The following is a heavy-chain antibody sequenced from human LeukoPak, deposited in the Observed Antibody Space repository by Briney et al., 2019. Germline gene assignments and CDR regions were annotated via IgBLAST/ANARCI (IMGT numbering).Heavy chain of an antibody. CDR1: GFSFTRFW. D-gene: IGHD5-24*01. Sequence: GGSLRLSCTASGFSFTRFWMNWVRWAPGKGLEWVASIDQDGSETYSVDSVKGRFTISRANAKNSLYLQMNSLRAEDTAVYYCTRDCFVDGSNWRILFDSWGQGTLVTVSS. V-gene: IGHV3-7*01. CDR2: IDQDGSET. J-gene: IGHJ4*02. CDR3: TRDCFVDGSNWRILFDS.